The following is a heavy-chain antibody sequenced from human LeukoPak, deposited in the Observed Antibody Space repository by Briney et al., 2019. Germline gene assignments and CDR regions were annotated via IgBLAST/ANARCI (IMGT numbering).Heavy chain of an antibody. CDR1: GFTFSDYT. CDR2: ISSGSSYI. J-gene: IGHJ4*02. V-gene: IGHV3-21*01. CDR3: ATVGESHYYQPLGY. D-gene: IGHD2-2*01. Sequence: GGSLRLSCAASGFTFSDYTMNWVRQAPGKGLEWVSSISSGSSYIYHADSVKGRFTISRDNAKNSLYLQMSSLRVEDTAVYYCATVGESHYYQPLGYWGQGTLVTVSS.